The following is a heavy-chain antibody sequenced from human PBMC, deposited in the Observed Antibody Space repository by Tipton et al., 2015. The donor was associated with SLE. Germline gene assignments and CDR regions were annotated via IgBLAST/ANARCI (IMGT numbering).Heavy chain of an antibody. J-gene: IGHJ6*02. CDR3: ARGPYCSGGVCYSDYYYGLDV. V-gene: IGHV4-39*01. Sequence: TLSLTCIVSGGSVSGSTYYWGWIRQPPGKGLEWIGTVYYSGSTYYNPPLKSRVTISVDTSKNQVSLMLSSVTAADTAVYYCARGPYCSGGVCYSDYYYGLDVWGQGTAVTVSS. D-gene: IGHD2-15*01. CDR1: GGSVSGSTYY. CDR2: VYYSGST.